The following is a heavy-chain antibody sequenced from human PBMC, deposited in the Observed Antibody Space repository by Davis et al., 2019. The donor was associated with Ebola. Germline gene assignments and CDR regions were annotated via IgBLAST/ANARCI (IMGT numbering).Heavy chain of an antibody. CDR2: IYTSGST. CDR3: ARDTTVTTFDY. J-gene: IGHJ4*02. Sequence: PSETLSLTCAVYGGSFSGYYWSWIRQPAGKGLEWIGRIYTSGSTNYNPSLKSRVTMSVDTSKNQFSLKLSSVTAADTAVYYCARDTTVTTFDYWGQGTLVTVSS. D-gene: IGHD4-17*01. V-gene: IGHV4-4*07. CDR1: GGSFSGYY.